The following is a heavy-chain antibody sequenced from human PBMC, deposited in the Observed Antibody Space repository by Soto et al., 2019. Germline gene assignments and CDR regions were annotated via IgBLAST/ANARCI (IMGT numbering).Heavy chain of an antibody. CDR3: AKVTSRDRAYSYGTSEY. CDR2: INDNGGST. J-gene: IGHJ4*02. CDR1: GFTFSNYA. D-gene: IGHD5-18*01. V-gene: IGHV3-23*01. Sequence: GGSLRLSCAASGFTFSNYAMSWVRQAPGKGLDWVSAINDNGGSTYYADSVKGRFTISRDYSKNTLYLQMDSLRAEDTAVYYCAKVTSRDRAYSYGTSEYWGQGTLVTVS.